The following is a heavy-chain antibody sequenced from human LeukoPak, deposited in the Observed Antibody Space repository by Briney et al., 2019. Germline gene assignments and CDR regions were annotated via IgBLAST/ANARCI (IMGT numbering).Heavy chain of an antibody. CDR3: ATVWFRRFDY. D-gene: IGHD3-16*01. J-gene: IGHJ4*02. V-gene: IGHV3-23*01. CDR1: GFTFSSYS. CDR2: VSGSSGST. Sequence: GGSLRLSCAASGFTFSSYSMNWVRQAPGKGLEWVSAVSGSSGSTYYADSVKGRFTISRDNSKNKLYLQMNSLRAEDTAVYYCATVWFRRFDYWGQGILVTVSS.